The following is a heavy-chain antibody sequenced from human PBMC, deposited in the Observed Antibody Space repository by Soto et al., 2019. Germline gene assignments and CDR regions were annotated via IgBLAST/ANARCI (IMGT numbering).Heavy chain of an antibody. CDR1: GFTFSSYA. Sequence: GGSLRLSCAASGFTFSSYAMSWVRQAPGKGLEWVSAISGSGGSTYYADSVKGRFTISRDNSKNTLYLQMNSLRAEDTAVYYCAKAKTPGIAAAGTVDAEYFQHWGRGTLVTVSS. CDR2: ISGSGGST. V-gene: IGHV3-23*01. CDR3: AKAKTPGIAAAGTVDAEYFQH. D-gene: IGHD6-13*01. J-gene: IGHJ1*01.